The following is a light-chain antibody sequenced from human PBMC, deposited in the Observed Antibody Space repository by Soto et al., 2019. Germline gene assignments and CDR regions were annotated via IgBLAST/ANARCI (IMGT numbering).Light chain of an antibody. V-gene: IGKV1-33*01. Sequence: DIQMTQSPSSLSASVGDRVTITCQASQDISEYLDWYQQKPGKAPNLLIHDASNLETGVPSRFSGSGSGTHFTLTISSLQPEDFATYYCQQYDNLPLSFGGGTKVDIK. CDR1: QDISEY. CDR3: QQYDNLPLS. CDR2: DAS. J-gene: IGKJ4*01.